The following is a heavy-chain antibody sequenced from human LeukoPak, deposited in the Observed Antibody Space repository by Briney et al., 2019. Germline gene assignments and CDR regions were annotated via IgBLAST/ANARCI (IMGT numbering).Heavy chain of an antibody. Sequence: ASVKVSCKASGGTFSSYAISWVRQAPGQGLEWMGGIIPIFGTANYAQKFQGRVTITTDESTSTANMELSSLRSEDTAVYYCASGKIGHCSSTSCYGYYYYYMDVWGKGTTVTVSS. CDR1: GGTFSSYA. V-gene: IGHV1-69*05. CDR3: ASGKIGHCSSTSCYGYYYYYMDV. J-gene: IGHJ6*03. CDR2: IIPIFGTA. D-gene: IGHD2-2*01.